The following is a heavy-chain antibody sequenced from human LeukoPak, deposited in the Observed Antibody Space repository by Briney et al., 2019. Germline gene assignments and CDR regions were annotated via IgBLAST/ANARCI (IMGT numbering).Heavy chain of an antibody. J-gene: IGHJ5*02. Sequence: SETLSLTCTVSGGSISGYYWSWIRQPPGKGLEWIGYIYTSGSTNYNPSLKSRVTISVDTSKNQFSLKLSSVTAADTAVYYCARRLTSPMGFDPWGQGTLVTVSS. CDR2: IYTSGST. D-gene: IGHD5-24*01. V-gene: IGHV4-4*09. CDR3: ARRLTSPMGFDP. CDR1: GGSISGYY.